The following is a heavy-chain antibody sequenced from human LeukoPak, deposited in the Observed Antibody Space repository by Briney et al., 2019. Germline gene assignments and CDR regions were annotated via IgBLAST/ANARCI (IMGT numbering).Heavy chain of an antibody. V-gene: IGHV4-59*01. D-gene: IGHD4-17*01. J-gene: IGHJ2*01. CDR2: IYYSGST. CDR3: ARVDGDYVEGVRELLGYFDL. CDR1: GGSISSYY. Sequence: PSETLSLTCTVSGGSISSYYWSWIRQPPGKGLEWIGYIYYSGSTNYNPSLKSRVTISVDTSKNQFSLKLSSVTAADTAVYYCARVDGDYVEGVRELLGYFDLWAVAPWSLSPQ.